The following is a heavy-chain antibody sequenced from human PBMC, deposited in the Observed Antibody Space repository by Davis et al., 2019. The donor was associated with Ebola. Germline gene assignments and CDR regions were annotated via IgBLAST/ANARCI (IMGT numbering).Heavy chain of an antibody. CDR2: ISTDGATT. CDR3: AKGRVTTVSYFDH. D-gene: IGHD4-11*01. CDR1: GFTFSDYA. V-gene: IGHV3-64*04. Sequence: GESLKISCSASGFTFSDYAMHWVRQATGKGLDYVSGISTDGATTYYADSVKGRFTIPRDNSKNTLYLQMNSLKPEDTAVYYCAKGRVTTVSYFDHWGQGTLVTVSS. J-gene: IGHJ4*02.